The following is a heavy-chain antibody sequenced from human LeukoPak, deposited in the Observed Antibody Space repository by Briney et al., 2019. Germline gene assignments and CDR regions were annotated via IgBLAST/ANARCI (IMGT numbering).Heavy chain of an antibody. CDR3: ARVNSYYGMDV. Sequence: GGSLRLSCAASGFTFSSYDMHWARQATGKGLEWVSAIGTAGDTYYPGSVKGRFTISRENAKNSLYLQMNSLRAGDTAVYYCARVNSYYGMDVWGQGTTVTVSS. D-gene: IGHD2/OR15-2a*01. J-gene: IGHJ6*02. CDR1: GFTFSSYD. CDR2: IGTAGDT. V-gene: IGHV3-13*01.